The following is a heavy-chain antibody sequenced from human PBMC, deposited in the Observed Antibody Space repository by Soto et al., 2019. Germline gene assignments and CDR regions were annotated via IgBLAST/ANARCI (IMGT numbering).Heavy chain of an antibody. V-gene: IGHV3-23*01. J-gene: IGHJ4*02. CDR3: AKGECRRIAVAGVDG. D-gene: IGHD6-19*01. Sequence: EVQRLESGGGLVQPGGSLRLSCAASGFTFSTYAMSWLRQAPGKGVEGVSAISGSGGSTYYADSVKGRFTISRDNSKNTLYLQMNRLRAEDTAVYYCAKGECRRIAVAGVDGWGQGTLVTVSS. CDR2: ISGSGGST. CDR1: GFTFSTYA.